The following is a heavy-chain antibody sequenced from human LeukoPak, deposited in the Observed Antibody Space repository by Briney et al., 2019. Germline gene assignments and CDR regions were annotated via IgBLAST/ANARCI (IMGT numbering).Heavy chain of an antibody. CDR3: AAALSSGYYLYFDY. CDR1: GYTFTSYD. Sequence: AAVKVSCKASGYTFTSYDINWVRQAPGQGLEWMGWMNPNSGNTGYAQKFQGRVTMTRTSSISTAYMELSSLRSEDTAVYYCAAALSSGYYLYFDYWGQGTLVTVSS. J-gene: IGHJ4*02. V-gene: IGHV1-8*01. D-gene: IGHD3-22*01. CDR2: MNPNSGNT.